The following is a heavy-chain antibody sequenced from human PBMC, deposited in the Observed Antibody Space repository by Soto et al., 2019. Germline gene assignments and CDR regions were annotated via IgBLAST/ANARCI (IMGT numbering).Heavy chain of an antibody. J-gene: IGHJ3*02. CDR2: IIPVFGTP. CDR1: RGSFSSYG. D-gene: IGHD2-15*01. Sequence: QMQVVQSGAELKKPGSSVKVSCKASRGSFSSYGIVWVRQAPGQGLEWMGRIIPVFGTPNYAQRFQGRVTMSVDASRTTAYMELSGLRSEDTALYYCATAGSRDINRVAFDICGQGTMVIVAS. CDR3: ATAGSRDINRVAFDI. V-gene: IGHV1-69*18.